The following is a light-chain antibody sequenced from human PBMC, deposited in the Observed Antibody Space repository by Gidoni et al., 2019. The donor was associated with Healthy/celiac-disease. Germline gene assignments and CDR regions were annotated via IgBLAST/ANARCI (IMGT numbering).Light chain of an antibody. V-gene: IGKV4-1*01. CDR1: QSVLYSSNNKNY. CDR3: QQDYSTPPT. CDR2: WAS. J-gene: IGKJ2*01. Sequence: DIVMTQTPDSLAVSLGERATINCKSSQSVLYSSNNKNYLAWYQQKPGQPPKLLIYWASTRESGVPDRFSGSGSGTDFTLTSSSLQAEDVAVYYCQQDYSTPPTFXXXTKLEIK.